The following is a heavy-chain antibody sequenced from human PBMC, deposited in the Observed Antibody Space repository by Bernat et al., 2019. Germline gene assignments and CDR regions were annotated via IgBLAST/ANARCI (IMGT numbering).Heavy chain of an antibody. D-gene: IGHD1-14*01. CDR3: AGEPNWFDP. CDR1: GFTFSNAW. CDR2: IKSKSAGGTT. V-gene: IGHV3-15*01. Sequence: EAQLMESGGGLVKPGGSLRLSCAASGFTFSNAWMSWVRQAPGKGLEWVGRIKSKSAGGTTDYAAPVQGRFTISRDDSKSTLYLQMNSLKAEDTAVYFCAGEPNWFDPWGQGTLVTVSS. J-gene: IGHJ5*02.